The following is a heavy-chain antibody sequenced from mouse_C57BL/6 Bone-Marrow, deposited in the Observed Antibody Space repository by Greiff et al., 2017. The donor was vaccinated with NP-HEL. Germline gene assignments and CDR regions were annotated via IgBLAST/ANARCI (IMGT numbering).Heavy chain of an antibody. D-gene: IGHD2-13*01. V-gene: IGHV1-61*01. J-gene: IGHJ3*01. CDR3: ARDGLGLFAY. CDR1: GYTFTSYW. Sequence: QVQLQQSGAELVRPGSSVKLSCKASGYTFTSYWMDWVKQRPGQGLEWIGNIYPSDSETHYNQKFKDKATLTVDKSSSTAYMQLSSLTSEDSAVYYCARDGLGLFAYWGQGTLVTVSA. CDR2: IYPSDSET.